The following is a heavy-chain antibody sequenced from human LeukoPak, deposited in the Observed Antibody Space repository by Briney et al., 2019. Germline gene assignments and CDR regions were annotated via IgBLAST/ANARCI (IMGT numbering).Heavy chain of an antibody. CDR1: GGSFSGCY. CDR3: ARWAHTVTCYDY. CDR2: INHSGST. Sequence: PSETLSLTCAVYGGSFSGCYWSWIRQPPGKGLEWIGEINHSGSTNYNPSLKSRVTISVDTSKNQFSLKLSSVTAADTAVYYCARWAHTVTCYDYWGQGTLVTVSS. V-gene: IGHV4-34*01. J-gene: IGHJ4*02. D-gene: IGHD4-17*01.